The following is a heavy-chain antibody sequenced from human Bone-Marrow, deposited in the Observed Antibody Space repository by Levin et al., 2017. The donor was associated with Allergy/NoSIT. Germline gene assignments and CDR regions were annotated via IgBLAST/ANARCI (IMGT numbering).Heavy chain of an antibody. Sequence: GGSLRLSCAASGFTFSSYSMNWVRQAPGKGLEWVSYISSSSSTIYYADPVKGRFTISRDNAKNSLYLQMNSLRAEDTAVYYCARDIGAAGTNFGYWGQGTLVTVS. J-gene: IGHJ4*02. CDR2: ISSSSSTI. D-gene: IGHD6-13*01. CDR1: GFTFSSYS. V-gene: IGHV3-48*01. CDR3: ARDIGAAGTNFGY.